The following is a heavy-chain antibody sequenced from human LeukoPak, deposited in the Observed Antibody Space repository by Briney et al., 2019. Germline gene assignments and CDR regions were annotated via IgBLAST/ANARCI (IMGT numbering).Heavy chain of an antibody. Sequence: ASVKVSCXASGYTFTDYYIHWVRQAPGRGPEYVGVFYPSAGTSHSPQRFRGRVTLTSDTSASTVYVEVGSLKSEDTAIYYCVRELRGGYFDFWGQGTLVTVSS. CDR3: VRELRGGYFDF. CDR1: GYTFTDYY. CDR2: FYPSAGTS. J-gene: IGHJ4*02. D-gene: IGHD2-21*01. V-gene: IGHV1-46*03.